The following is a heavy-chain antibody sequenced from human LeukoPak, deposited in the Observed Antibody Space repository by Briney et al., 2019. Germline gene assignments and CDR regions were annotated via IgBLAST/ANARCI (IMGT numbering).Heavy chain of an antibody. CDR2: ISYDGSNK. D-gene: IGHD4-17*01. CDR1: GFTFSNYA. CDR3: AKDRTVTARGYYYYYGMDV. V-gene: IGHV3-30*18. J-gene: IGHJ6*02. Sequence: GGSLRLSCAASGFTFSNYAMHWVRQAPGKGLEWVAVISYDGSNKYYADSVKGRFTISRDNSKNTLYLQMNSLRAEDTAVYYCAKDRTVTARGYYYYYGMDVWGQGTTVTVSS.